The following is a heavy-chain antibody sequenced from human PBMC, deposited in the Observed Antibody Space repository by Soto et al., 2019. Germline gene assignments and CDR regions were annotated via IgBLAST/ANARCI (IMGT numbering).Heavy chain of an antibody. CDR2: IDPSDSYT. J-gene: IGHJ6*02. V-gene: IGHV5-10-1*01. D-gene: IGHD2-2*02. CDR1: GYSFTNYL. Sequence: DSLKISFKGSGYSFTNYLISWVRQMPGKGLEWMGRIDPSDSYTKYSPSFQGHVTISADNSISTAYLQWSSLKASDTAMYYCARHDCSSTRCYNFGMDVWGQGTTVTGSS. CDR3: ARHDCSSTRCYNFGMDV.